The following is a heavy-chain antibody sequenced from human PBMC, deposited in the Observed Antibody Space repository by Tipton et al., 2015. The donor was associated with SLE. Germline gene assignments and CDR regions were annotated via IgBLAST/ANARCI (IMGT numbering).Heavy chain of an antibody. CDR1: GFTFSSYG. CDR2: ISGSGGST. Sequence: SLRLSCAASGFTFSSYGMHWVRQAPGKGLEWVSAISGSGGSTYYADSVKGRFTISRDNSKNTLYLQMNSLRAEDTAVYYCAKDSDYYGSGSYFDYWGQGTLVTVSS. V-gene: IGHV3-23*01. J-gene: IGHJ4*02. CDR3: AKDSDYYGSGSYFDY. D-gene: IGHD3-10*01.